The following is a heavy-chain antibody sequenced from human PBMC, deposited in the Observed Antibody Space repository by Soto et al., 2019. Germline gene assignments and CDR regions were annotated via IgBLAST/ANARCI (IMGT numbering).Heavy chain of an antibody. Sequence: GASVKVSCKASGGTFSSYAISWVRQAPGQGLEWMGGIIPIFGTASYAQKFQGRVTITADESTSTAYMELSSLRSEDTAVYYCARVAPPGAADLQFDYWGQGTLVTVSS. D-gene: IGHD6-13*01. CDR3: ARVAPPGAADLQFDY. V-gene: IGHV1-69*13. CDR2: IIPIFGTA. CDR1: GGTFSSYA. J-gene: IGHJ4*02.